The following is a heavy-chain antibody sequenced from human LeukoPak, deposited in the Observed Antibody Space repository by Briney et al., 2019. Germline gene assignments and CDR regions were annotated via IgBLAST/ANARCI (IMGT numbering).Heavy chain of an antibody. J-gene: IGHJ5*02. V-gene: IGHV1-8*01. D-gene: IGHD3-3*01. Sequence: ASVKVSCKASGYTFINYDINWVRQTTGQGLEWIGWMNPNSGNTGYAQKFQGRVTMTRTTSMSTAYMELNSLRSEDTAVYYCARGYWSGYSYNWFDPWGQGTLVTVSS. CDR2: MNPNSGNT. CDR3: ARGYWSGYSYNWFDP. CDR1: GYTFINYD.